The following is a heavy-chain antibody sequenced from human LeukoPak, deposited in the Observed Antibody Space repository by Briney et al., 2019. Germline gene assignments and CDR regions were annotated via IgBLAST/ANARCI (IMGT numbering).Heavy chain of an antibody. J-gene: IGHJ4*02. CDR3: ARDCLSRSCHIDY. Sequence: ASVKVSCKASGYTFTNYGFSWVRQAPGQGLEWMGWISAFNGDRNYAQKLQGRVTMTTDPSTTTAYMELRSLRSDDTAVYYCARDCLSRSCHIDYWGQGTLVTVSS. CDR2: ISAFNGDR. D-gene: IGHD2-2*01. CDR1: GYTFTNYG. V-gene: IGHV1-18*01.